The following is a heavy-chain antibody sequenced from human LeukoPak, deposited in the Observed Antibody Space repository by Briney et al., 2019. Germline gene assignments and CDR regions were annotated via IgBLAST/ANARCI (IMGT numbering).Heavy chain of an antibody. V-gene: IGHV3-7*01. Sequence: PGGSLRLSCAASGFTFSRFWMSWVRQAPGKGLEWVANIKQDGSEKYYVDSVKGRFTISRDNAKNSLYLQMNSLRAEDTAVYYCARVLSHIPMVRGDYFDYWGQGTLVTVSS. CDR3: ARVLSHIPMVRGDYFDY. D-gene: IGHD3-10*01. CDR1: GFTFSRFW. CDR2: IKQDGSEK. J-gene: IGHJ4*02.